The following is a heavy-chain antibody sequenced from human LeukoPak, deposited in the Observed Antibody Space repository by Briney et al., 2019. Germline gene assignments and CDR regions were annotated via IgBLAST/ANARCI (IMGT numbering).Heavy chain of an antibody. Sequence: GGSLRLSCAASGFTFDNYRMSWVRQAPGKGLEWVSTVNADGGNAYYADSVKGRFTISRDNSKSTLILQMNSLRVEDTALYYCTKRVKYGGTWDHFADWGQGTLVTVSS. J-gene: IGHJ4*02. CDR2: VNADGGNA. D-gene: IGHD1-26*01. CDR1: GFTFDNYR. V-gene: IGHV3-23*01. CDR3: TKRVKYGGTWDHFAD.